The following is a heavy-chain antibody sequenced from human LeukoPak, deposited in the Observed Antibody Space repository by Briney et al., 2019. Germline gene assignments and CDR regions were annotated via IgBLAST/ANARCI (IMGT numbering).Heavy chain of an antibody. CDR1: GESFSGYY. Sequence: TSETLSLTCAVYGESFSGYYWSWIRQPPGKGLEWIGYIYHSGSTYYNPSLKSRVTISVDRSKNQFSLKLSSVTAADTAVYYCARASEDYGEPPFDIWGQGTMVTVSS. CDR3: ARASEDYGEPPFDI. CDR2: IYHSGST. J-gene: IGHJ3*02. D-gene: IGHD4-17*01. V-gene: IGHV4-34*01.